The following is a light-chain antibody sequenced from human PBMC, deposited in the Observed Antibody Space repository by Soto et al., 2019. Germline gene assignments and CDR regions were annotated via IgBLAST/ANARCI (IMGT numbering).Light chain of an antibody. Sequence: DIQMTQSPSTLSASLGDRVTITCRASESIGSFLAWYQQKAGKAPKLLIYKASTLQIEVPSRFSGSGYGTDFTLTINGLQPDDFATYYCQEYVSYSALAFGGGTKVEIK. J-gene: IGKJ4*01. CDR3: QEYVSYSALA. CDR2: KAS. CDR1: ESIGSF. V-gene: IGKV1-5*03.